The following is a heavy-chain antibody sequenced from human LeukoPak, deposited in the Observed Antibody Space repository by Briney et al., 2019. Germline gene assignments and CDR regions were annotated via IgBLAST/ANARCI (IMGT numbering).Heavy chain of an antibody. Sequence: GGSLRLSCAASGFTFSSYAMSWVRQVPGKGLEWVSVISGSGDNTYYADSVKGRFTISRDNSKNMLYLQMNSLRAEDTAVYYCARRGDGGRSFDYWGQGTLVTVSS. CDR2: ISGSGDNT. CDR3: ARRGDGGRSFDY. J-gene: IGHJ4*02. V-gene: IGHV3-23*01. CDR1: GFTFSSYA. D-gene: IGHD4-23*01.